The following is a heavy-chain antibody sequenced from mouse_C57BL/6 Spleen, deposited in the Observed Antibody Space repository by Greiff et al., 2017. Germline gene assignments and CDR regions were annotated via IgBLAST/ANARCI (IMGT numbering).Heavy chain of an antibody. CDR2: INPNNGGT. J-gene: IGHJ2*01. Sequence: EVQLQQSGPELVKPGASVKIPCKASGYTFTDYNMDWVKQSHGKSLEWIGDINPNNGGTIYNQKFKGKATLTVDKSSSTAYMELRSLTSEDTAVYYCARPYNGYVLYYFDYWGQGTTLTVSS. V-gene: IGHV1-18*01. CDR3: ARPYNGYVLYYFDY. D-gene: IGHD2-9*01. CDR1: GYTFTDYN.